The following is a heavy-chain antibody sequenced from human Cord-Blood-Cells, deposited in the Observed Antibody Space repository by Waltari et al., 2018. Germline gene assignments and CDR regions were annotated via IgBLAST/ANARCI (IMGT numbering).Heavy chain of an antibody. Sequence: EVQLLESGGGLVQPGGALRPSCAASVFTFSGYDVSRVRQAPGKGLEWVSAIGGSGGSTYYADSVKGRFTISRDNSKNTLYLQMNSLRAEDTAVYYCAKDPTGEPYFDYWGQGTLVTVSS. CDR2: IGGSGGST. D-gene: IGHD7-27*01. V-gene: IGHV3-23*01. CDR1: VFTFSGYD. CDR3: AKDPTGEPYFDY. J-gene: IGHJ4*02.